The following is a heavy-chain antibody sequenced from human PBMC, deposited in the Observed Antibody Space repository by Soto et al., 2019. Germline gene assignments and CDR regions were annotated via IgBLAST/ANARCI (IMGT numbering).Heavy chain of an antibody. CDR1: GFTYESYA. J-gene: IGHJ4*02. CDR3: AISHCGFVGLFVVPSDY. D-gene: IGHD3-16*02. Sequence: EVQLLESGGGLVQPGGSLRLSCAASGFTYESYAMSWFRQAPGKGLEWVSGINAGGTFGHYADSGKGRFDISRDNSKNTLSLEMNSLRADDTGLYYCAISHCGFVGLFVVPSDYCGQGTLVTVSS. CDR2: INAGGTFG. V-gene: IGHV3-23*01.